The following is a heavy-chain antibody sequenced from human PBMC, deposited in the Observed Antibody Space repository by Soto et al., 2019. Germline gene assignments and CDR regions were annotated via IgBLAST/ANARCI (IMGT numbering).Heavy chain of an antibody. D-gene: IGHD2-15*01. CDR2: ISSSGYI. V-gene: IGHV3-21*01. Sequence: GGSLRLSCAACGFNFNSYTINWVRQAPWKRLEWLSSISSSGYIFSTDSVRGRFTISRDKAKNSVYLQINSLRAEDTAVYFCARDCSGGSWYPGMDVSGQRITLAVSS. CDR1: GFNFNSYT. J-gene: IGHJ6*02. CDR3: ARDCSGGSWYPGMDV.